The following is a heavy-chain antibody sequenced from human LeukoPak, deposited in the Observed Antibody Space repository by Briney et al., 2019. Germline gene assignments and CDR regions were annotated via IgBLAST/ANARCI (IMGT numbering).Heavy chain of an antibody. CDR3: ARDRYDSSGYVAFDI. CDR2: ISSSGSTI. CDR1: GFTFSSYE. Sequence: GGSLRLSCAASGFTFSSYEMNWVRQAPGKGLEWVSYISSSGSTIYYADSVKGRFTISRDNAKNSLYLQMNSLRAEDTAVYYCARDRYDSSGYVAFDIWGQGTMVTVSS. D-gene: IGHD3-22*01. V-gene: IGHV3-48*03. J-gene: IGHJ3*02.